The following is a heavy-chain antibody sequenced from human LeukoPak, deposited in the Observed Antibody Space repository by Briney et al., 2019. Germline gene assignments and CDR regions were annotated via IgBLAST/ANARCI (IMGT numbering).Heavy chain of an antibody. V-gene: IGHV4-31*03. CDR2: IYYSGST. J-gene: IGHJ5*02. D-gene: IGHD6-13*01. CDR3: ARIIGSSWTRGWFDP. Sequence: SETLSLTCTVSGGSISSGGYYWSWIRQHPGKGLEWIGYIYYSGSTYYNPSLKSRVTISVDTSKNQFSLKLSSVTAADTAVYYCARIIGSSWTRGWFDPWGQGTLVTVSS. CDR1: GGSISSGGYY.